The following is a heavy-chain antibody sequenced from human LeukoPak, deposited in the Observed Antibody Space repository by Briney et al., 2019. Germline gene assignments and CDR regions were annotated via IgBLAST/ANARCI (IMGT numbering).Heavy chain of an antibody. J-gene: IGHJ6*02. CDR2: IYTSGTS. CDR3: ARDRAVPHYYYGMDV. Sequence: PSETLSLTCTVSGASIGLYYGSWIRQPAGKGLEWIGRIYTSGTSNYSPSLKSRVTMSLDLSKNQLSLKLNSVTAADTAVYYCARDRAVPHYYYGMDVWGQGTTVTVSS. CDR1: GASIGLYY. V-gene: IGHV4-4*07. D-gene: IGHD6-19*01.